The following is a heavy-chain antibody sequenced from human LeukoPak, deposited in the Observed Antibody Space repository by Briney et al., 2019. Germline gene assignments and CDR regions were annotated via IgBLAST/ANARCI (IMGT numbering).Heavy chain of an antibody. CDR2: ISPNSGGA. V-gene: IGHV1-2*02. J-gene: IGHJ2*01. CDR3: AIQPWGSGNNWYFDL. CDR1: GYTFTAYY. Sequence: ASVKVSCKASGYTFTAYYIHWVRQAPGQGLEWMGWISPNSGGADYAQKFQGRVTMTRDTSISTAYVELSSLTSDDTAVYYCAIQPWGSGNNWYFDLWGRGTLVTVSS. D-gene: IGHD7-27*01.